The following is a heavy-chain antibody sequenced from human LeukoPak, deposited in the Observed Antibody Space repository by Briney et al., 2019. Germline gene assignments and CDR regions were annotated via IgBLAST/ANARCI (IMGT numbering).Heavy chain of an antibody. J-gene: IGHJ4*02. CDR1: GYTFTAYY. Sequence: VASVKVSCKASGYTFTAYYMHWVRQAPGQGLEWMGWISAYNGNTNYAQKLQGRVTMTTDTSTSTAYMELRSLTSDDTAVYYCARETPGTAYDYWGQGTLVTVSS. CDR3: ARETPGTAYDY. CDR2: ISAYNGNT. D-gene: IGHD6-13*01. V-gene: IGHV1-18*04.